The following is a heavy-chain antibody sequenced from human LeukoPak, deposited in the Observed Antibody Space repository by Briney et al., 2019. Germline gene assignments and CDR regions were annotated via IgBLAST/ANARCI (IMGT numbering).Heavy chain of an antibody. V-gene: IGHV4-59*04. D-gene: IGHD3-10*01. J-gene: IGHJ5*02. CDR1: GGSICSYY. CDR3: ARRILWFGELSSSAGFDP. CDR2: IYYSGST. Sequence: SETLSLTCTVSGGSICSYYWSWIRQPPGKGLEWIGYIYYSGSTYYNPSLKSRVTISVDTSKDQFSLKLSSVTAADTAVYYCARRILWFGELSSSAGFDPWGQGTLVTVSS.